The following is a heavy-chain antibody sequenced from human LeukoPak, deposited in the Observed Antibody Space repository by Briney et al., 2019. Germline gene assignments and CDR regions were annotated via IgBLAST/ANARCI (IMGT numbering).Heavy chain of an antibody. CDR2: ISSSGSII. D-gene: IGHD2-2*01. J-gene: IGHJ4*02. V-gene: IGHV3-48*04. Sequence: GGSLRLSCAASGFTFSSYWMNWVRQAPGKGLEWVSYISSSGSIIYYADSVKGRFTISRDNAKNSLYLQMNSLRAEDTAVYYCATLGYCSSTRCLDYWGQGTLVTVSS. CDR1: GFTFSSYW. CDR3: ATLGYCSSTRCLDY.